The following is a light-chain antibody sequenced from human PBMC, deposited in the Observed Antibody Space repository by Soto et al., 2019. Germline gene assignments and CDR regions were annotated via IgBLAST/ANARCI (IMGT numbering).Light chain of an antibody. CDR1: QSITNW. CDR2: DAS. Sequence: IQMTQSPSTLSASVGDKVTITCRASQSITNWLAWYQQRPGKAPKLLISDASTLQSGVPSRFSGSGSGTEFTLTISSLQPDDFAPYYCQQYQNYSPYTFGQGTKLEI. V-gene: IGKV1-5*01. CDR3: QQYQNYSPYT. J-gene: IGKJ2*01.